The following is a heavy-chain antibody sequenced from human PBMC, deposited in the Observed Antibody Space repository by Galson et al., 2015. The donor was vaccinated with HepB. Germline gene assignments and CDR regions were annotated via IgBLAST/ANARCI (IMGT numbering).Heavy chain of an antibody. J-gene: IGHJ6*02. CDR1: GGTFSSYA. V-gene: IGHV1-69*13. CDR3: SRLHTLRLGELSLWVNYYYGMDV. D-gene: IGHD3-16*02. CDR2: IIPIFGTA. Sequence: SVKVSCKASGGTFSSYAISWARQAPGQGLEWMGGIIPIFGTANYAQKFQGRVTITADESTSTAYMELSSLRSEDTAVYYCSRLHTLRLGELSLWVNYYYGMDVWGQGTTVTVSS.